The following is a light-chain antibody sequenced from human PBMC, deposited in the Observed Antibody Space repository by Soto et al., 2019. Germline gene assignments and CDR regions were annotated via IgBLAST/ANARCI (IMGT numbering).Light chain of an antibody. Sequence: QSVLTQPASVSGSPGQSITISCTGTSSDVGGYNYVSWYQQYPGKAPKLMIYDVSYRPSGVSNRLSGSRSGNTASLTISGFQAADEADYYCTSYTSSSTLVFGTGTKVTVL. CDR2: DVS. V-gene: IGLV2-14*01. J-gene: IGLJ1*01. CDR1: SSDVGGYNY. CDR3: TSYTSSSTLV.